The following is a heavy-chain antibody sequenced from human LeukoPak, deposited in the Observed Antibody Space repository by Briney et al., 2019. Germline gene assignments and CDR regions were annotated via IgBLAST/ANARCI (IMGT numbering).Heavy chain of an antibody. CDR1: GGSISSYY. V-gene: IGHV4-59*01. CDR3: ARGATVTSKDFDY. Sequence: SETLSLTCTVSGGSISSYYWSWIRQPPGKGLEWIGYIYYSGSTNYNPSLKSRVTISVDMSKNQFSLKLSSVTAADTAVYYCARGATVTSKDFDYRGQGTLVTVSS. CDR2: IYYSGST. J-gene: IGHJ4*02. D-gene: IGHD4-17*01.